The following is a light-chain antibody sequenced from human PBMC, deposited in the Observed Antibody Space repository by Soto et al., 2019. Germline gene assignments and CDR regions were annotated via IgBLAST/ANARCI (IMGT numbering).Light chain of an antibody. Sequence: QLVLTQSPSASASLGASVKLTCTLSSGHSSYAIAWHQQQPEKGPRYLMKLNSDGSHSKGDGITDRFSGSSSGAERYLTISSLQSEDEADYYCQTWDTGLDRVFGGGTKLTVL. CDR2: LNSDGSH. V-gene: IGLV4-69*01. J-gene: IGLJ2*01. CDR3: QTWDTGLDRV. CDR1: SGHSSYA.